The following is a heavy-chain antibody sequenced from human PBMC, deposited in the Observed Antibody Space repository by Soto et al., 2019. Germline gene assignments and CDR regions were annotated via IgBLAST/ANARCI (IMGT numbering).Heavy chain of an antibody. V-gene: IGHV1-18*01. Sequence: QVQLVQSGAEVKKPGASVKVSCKASGYTFTSYGISWVRQAPGQGLEWMGWISAYNGNTNYAQKLQGRVTMTTDTSTSTAYMELRSLRSEDTAVYYCARDGNGITIFGVDPHWFDPWGQGTLVTVSS. D-gene: IGHD3-3*01. CDR1: GYTFTSYG. CDR3: ARDGNGITIFGVDPHWFDP. CDR2: ISAYNGNT. J-gene: IGHJ5*02.